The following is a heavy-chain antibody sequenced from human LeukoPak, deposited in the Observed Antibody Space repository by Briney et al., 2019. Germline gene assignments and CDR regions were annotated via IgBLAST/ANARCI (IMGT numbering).Heavy chain of an antibody. V-gene: IGHV4-59*08. CDR2: IYYSGST. CDR3: ARSDWDDYVWGSPYDY. J-gene: IGHJ4*02. CDR1: GDSISSSY. D-gene: IGHD3-16*01. Sequence: KPSETLSLTCNVSGDSISSSYWSWIRQPPGKGLEWIGYIYYSGSTNYNPSLKSRVTISVDTPKNQFSLKLSSVTAADTAVYYCARSDWDDYVWGSPYDYWGQGTLVTVSS.